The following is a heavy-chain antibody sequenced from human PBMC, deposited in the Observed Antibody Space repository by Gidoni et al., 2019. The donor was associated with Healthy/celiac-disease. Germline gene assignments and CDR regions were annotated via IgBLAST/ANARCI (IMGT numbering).Heavy chain of an antibody. D-gene: IGHD2-2*01. J-gene: IGHJ3*02. Sequence: QVQLQESGPGLVKPSETLSLTCTVSGGSISSYYWSWIRQPPGKGLEWIGYIYYSGSTNYNPSLKSRVTISVDTSKNQFSLKRSSVTAADTAVYYCARTLVVPAEDAFDIWGQGTMVTVSS. CDR2: IYYSGST. V-gene: IGHV4-59*01. CDR1: GGSISSYY. CDR3: ARTLVVPAEDAFDI.